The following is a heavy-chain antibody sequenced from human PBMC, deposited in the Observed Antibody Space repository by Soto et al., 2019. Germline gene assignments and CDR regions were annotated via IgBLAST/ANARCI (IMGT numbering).Heavy chain of an antibody. CDR3: ARLMGTSFDL. Sequence: PGGSLRLSRAASGASGFTFSDHHMDWVRQAPGKGLEWVGRARNKVNSYTTAHAASVKGRFTISRDDSKKSLYLQMNGLKTEDTAMYFCARLMGTSFDLWGQGTLVTVSS. D-gene: IGHD2-8*01. J-gene: IGHJ4*02. V-gene: IGHV3-72*01. CDR1: GFTFSDHH. CDR2: ARNKVNSYTT.